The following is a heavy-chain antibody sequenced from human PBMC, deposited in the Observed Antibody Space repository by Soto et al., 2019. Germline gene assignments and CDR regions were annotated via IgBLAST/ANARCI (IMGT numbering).Heavy chain of an antibody. D-gene: IGHD2-21*01. V-gene: IGHV3-15*01. CDR1: GFSFRKYA. CDR2: VKNNGGAT. Sequence: GGSLRLSCVASGFSFRKYAMSWVRQPPGKGLELVARVKNNGGATDYAPSVQGRFTISRDDSKDTVYLQMSSLTSEDTAIYYCAADLGPAYDSNNWFDPWGQGTLVTVSS. CDR3: AADLGPAYDSNNWFDP. J-gene: IGHJ5*02.